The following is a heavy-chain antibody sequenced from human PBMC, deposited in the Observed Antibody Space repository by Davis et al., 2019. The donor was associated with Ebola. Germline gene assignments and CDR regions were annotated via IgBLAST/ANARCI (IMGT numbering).Heavy chain of an antibody. CDR2: INPSGST. J-gene: IGHJ4*01. V-gene: IGHV4-34*01. Sequence: MPSETLSLTCGVYGVSFSGYNWNWIRQIPGKGLEWIGQINPSGSTYYNPSLKSRITISVDTSKNQFSLKLSSVTAADTAVYYCARATLVWFGALNVPAAIDYWGHGTLVTVSS. CDR3: ARATLVWFGALNVPAAIDY. CDR1: GVSFSGYN. D-gene: IGHD3-10*01.